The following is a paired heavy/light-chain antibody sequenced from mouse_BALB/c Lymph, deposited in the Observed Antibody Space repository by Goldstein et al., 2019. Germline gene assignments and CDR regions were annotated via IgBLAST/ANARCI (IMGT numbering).Heavy chain of an antibody. CDR1: GFSLTSYG. D-gene: IGHD1-1*01. Sequence: QVQLKESGPGLVAPSQSLSITCTVSGFSLTSYGVHWVRQPPGKGLEWLGVIWAGGSTNYNSALMSRLSISKDNSKSQVFLKMNSLQTDDTAMYYCARAYGSSYAWYFDVWGAGTTVTVSS. CDR3: ARAYGSSYAWYFDV. CDR2: IWAGGST. V-gene: IGHV2-9*02. J-gene: IGHJ1*01.
Light chain of an antibody. V-gene: IGKV5-48*01. CDR1: QSIGTS. CDR2: YAS. Sequence: DILLTQSPAILSVSPGERVSFSCRASQSIGTSIHWYQQRTNGSPRLLIKYASESISGIPSRFSGSGSGTDFTLSINSVESEDIADYYCQQSNSWPLTFGAGTKLELK. J-gene: IGKJ5*01. CDR3: QQSNSWPLT.